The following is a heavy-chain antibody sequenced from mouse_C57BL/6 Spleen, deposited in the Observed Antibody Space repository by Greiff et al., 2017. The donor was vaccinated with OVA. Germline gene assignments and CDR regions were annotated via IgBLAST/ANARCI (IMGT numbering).Heavy chain of an antibody. CDR2: INPNNGGT. CDR3: ARGGYYGKGYFDV. Sequence: EVQLQQSGPELVKPGASVKISCKASGYTFTDYYMNWVKQSHGKSLEWIGDINPNNGGTSYNQKFKGKATLTVDKSSSTAYMELRSLTSEDSAVYYSARGGYYGKGYFDVWGTGTTVTVSS. CDR1: GYTFTDYY. V-gene: IGHV1-26*01. J-gene: IGHJ1*03. D-gene: IGHD1-1*02.